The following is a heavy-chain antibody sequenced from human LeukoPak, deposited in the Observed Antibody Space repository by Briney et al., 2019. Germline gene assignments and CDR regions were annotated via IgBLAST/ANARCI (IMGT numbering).Heavy chain of an antibody. Sequence: SETLSLTCTVSGGSISSGDYYWSWIRQPAGKGLEWIGRIYNSGSTNYNPSLKSRVTISVDTSKNQFSLKLSSVTAADTAVYYCARGYDLWSGYLDYWGQGTLVTVSS. V-gene: IGHV4-61*02. D-gene: IGHD3-3*01. CDR3: ARGYDLWSGYLDY. J-gene: IGHJ4*02. CDR2: IYNSGST. CDR1: GGSISSGDYY.